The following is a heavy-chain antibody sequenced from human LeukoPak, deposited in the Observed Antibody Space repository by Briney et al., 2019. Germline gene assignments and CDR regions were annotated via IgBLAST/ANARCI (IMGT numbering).Heavy chain of an antibody. D-gene: IGHD3-10*01. J-gene: IGHJ4*02. CDR1: GFTFMKYG. V-gene: IGHV3-23*01. CDR2: ISDSGAYT. Sequence: GGSLRLSCAASGFTFMKYGMSWVRQAPGKGLEWISTISDSGAYTYYADFVKGRFTVSRDNSKNMVFLEVNSLRAEDTATYFCAKGRILWFGEQSDFDYWGQGTLVTVSS. CDR3: AKGRILWFGEQSDFDY.